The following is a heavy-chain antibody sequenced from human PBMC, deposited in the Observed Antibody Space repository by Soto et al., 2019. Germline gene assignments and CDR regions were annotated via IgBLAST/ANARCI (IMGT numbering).Heavy chain of an antibody. D-gene: IGHD3-22*01. CDR1: GFTFSSYS. V-gene: IGHV3-21*01. J-gene: IGHJ4*02. Sequence: PGGSLRLSCAASGFTFSSYSMNWVRQAPGKGLEWVSSISSSSSYIYYADSVKGRFTISRDNAKNSLYLQMNSLRAEDTAVYYCAREYYYDSSGYYVPLDYWGQGXXVTVXS. CDR2: ISSSSSYI. CDR3: AREYYYDSSGYYVPLDY.